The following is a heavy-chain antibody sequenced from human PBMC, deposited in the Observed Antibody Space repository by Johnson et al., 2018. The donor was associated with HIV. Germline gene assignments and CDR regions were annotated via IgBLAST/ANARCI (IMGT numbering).Heavy chain of an antibody. V-gene: IGHV3-7*05. D-gene: IGHD5-18*01. CDR3: ARAYTYGAFDI. Sequence: VLLVESGGGVVQPGGSLRLSCAASGFTFNNVWMHWVRQAPGKGLEWVANIKQDGSVKNSVDSVKGRFTISRDNAKNSLYLQMDSWRAEDTAVYYCARAYTYGAFDIWGQGTMVTVSS. J-gene: IGHJ3*02. CDR2: IKQDGSVK. CDR1: GFTFNNVW.